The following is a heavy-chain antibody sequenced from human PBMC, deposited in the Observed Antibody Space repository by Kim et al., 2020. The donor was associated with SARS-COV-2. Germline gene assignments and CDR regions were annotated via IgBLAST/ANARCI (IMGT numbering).Heavy chain of an antibody. CDR1: GGSFSGYY. D-gene: IGHD3-3*01. CDR3: ARLFWSGYYTSYYYGMDV. J-gene: IGHJ6*02. V-gene: IGHV4-34*01. CDR2: INHSGST. Sequence: SETLSLTCAVYGGSFSGYYWSWIRQPPGKGLEWIGEINHSGSTNYNPSLKSRVTISVDTSKNQFSLKLSSVTAADTAVYYCARLFWSGYYTSYYYGMDVWGQGTTVTVSS.